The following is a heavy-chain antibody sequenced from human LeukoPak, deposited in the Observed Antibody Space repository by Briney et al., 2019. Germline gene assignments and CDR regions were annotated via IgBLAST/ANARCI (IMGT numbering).Heavy chain of an antibody. Sequence: PGRSPRLSCAASGFTFSSYAMHWVRQAPGKGLEWVAVIQSDASTENFADSVKGRFTISRDNSKNTVFLQMNSLRVEDTAVYYCARELSQIVWGGLDYGGQGTLVSVSS. CDR3: ARELSQIVWGGLDY. CDR2: IQSDASTE. J-gene: IGHJ4*02. V-gene: IGHV3-30-3*01. CDR1: GFTFSSYA. D-gene: IGHD2-21*01.